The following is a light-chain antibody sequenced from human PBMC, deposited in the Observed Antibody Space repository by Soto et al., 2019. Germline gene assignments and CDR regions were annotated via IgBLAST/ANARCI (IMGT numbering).Light chain of an antibody. CDR3: QQSYSTPWT. Sequence: DIQMTQSPSSLSASVGDRVTITCGASQSISYYLNWYQQKQGRAPRLLIYSTSTLQSGVPSKFSGSASGTDFTLTISSLQPEDFATYYCQQSYSTPWTFGQGTKVDIK. CDR2: STS. V-gene: IGKV1-39*01. J-gene: IGKJ1*01. CDR1: QSISYY.